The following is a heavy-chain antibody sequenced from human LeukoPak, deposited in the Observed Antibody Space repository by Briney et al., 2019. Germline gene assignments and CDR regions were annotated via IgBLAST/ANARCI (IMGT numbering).Heavy chain of an antibody. V-gene: IGHV4-39*07. D-gene: IGHD3-10*01. CDR1: GGSISSSSYY. J-gene: IGHJ4*02. CDR3: ASGELFAPYFDY. Sequence: SETLSLTCTVSGGSISSSSYYWGWIRQPPGKGLEWIGRIYTSGSTNYNPSLKSRVTMSVDTSKDQFSLKLSSVTAADTAVYYCASGELFAPYFDYWGQGTLVTVSS. CDR2: IYTSGST.